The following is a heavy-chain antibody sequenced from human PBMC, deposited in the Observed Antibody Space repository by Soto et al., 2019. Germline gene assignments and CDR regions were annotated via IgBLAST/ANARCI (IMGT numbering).Heavy chain of an antibody. CDR3: ARGSLRLLVVVV. J-gene: IGHJ6*02. CDR1: GGSISSYY. Sequence: SETLSLTCTVSGGSISSYYWSWIRQPPGKGLEWIGYIYYSGSTNYNPSLKGRVTISVDTSKNQFSLKLSSVTAADTAVYYCARGSLRLLVVVVWGQGTTVTVSS. CDR2: IYYSGST. D-gene: IGHD5-12*01. V-gene: IGHV4-59*01.